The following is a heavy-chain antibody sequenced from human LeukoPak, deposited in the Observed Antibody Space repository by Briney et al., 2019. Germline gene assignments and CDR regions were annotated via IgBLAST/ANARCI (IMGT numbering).Heavy chain of an antibody. Sequence: PGGSLRLSCAASGFTFSSYWMSWVRQAPGKGLEWVSSISANGGSTFCADSVKGRFAISRDPSKNTLYLQMDSLRVDDTAVYYCAKGPSDRAIDYWGQGTLVTVSS. CDR1: GFTFSSYW. D-gene: IGHD1-26*01. J-gene: IGHJ4*02. CDR2: ISANGGST. CDR3: AKGPSDRAIDY. V-gene: IGHV3-23*01.